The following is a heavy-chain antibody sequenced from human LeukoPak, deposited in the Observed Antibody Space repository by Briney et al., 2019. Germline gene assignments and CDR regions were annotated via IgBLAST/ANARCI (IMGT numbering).Heavy chain of an antibody. Sequence: SXTLSLTCPVSGGSISSYYWSWIRQPPGKGLEWIGYIYYSGSTNYNPSLKRRVTISVDTYKKKFSLKLSSVTAADTAVYYCARGHGDYAYYFDYWGQGTLVTVSS. CDR2: IYYSGST. V-gene: IGHV4-59*01. D-gene: IGHD4-17*01. CDR1: GGSISSYY. CDR3: ARGHGDYAYYFDY. J-gene: IGHJ4*02.